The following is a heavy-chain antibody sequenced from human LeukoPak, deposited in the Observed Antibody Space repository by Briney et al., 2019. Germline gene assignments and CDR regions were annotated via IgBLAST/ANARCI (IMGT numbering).Heavy chain of an antibody. D-gene: IGHD3-16*01. CDR2: IYYSGST. CDR3: ARDRPSSFYDPDAFDI. CDR1: GGSISSYY. Sequence: MPSETLSLTCTVSGGSISSYYWSWIRQPPGKGLEWIGYIYYSGSTNYNPSLKSRVTISVDTSKNQFSLKLSSVTAADTAVYYCARDRPSSFYDPDAFDIWGQGTMVTVSS. J-gene: IGHJ3*02. V-gene: IGHV4-59*01.